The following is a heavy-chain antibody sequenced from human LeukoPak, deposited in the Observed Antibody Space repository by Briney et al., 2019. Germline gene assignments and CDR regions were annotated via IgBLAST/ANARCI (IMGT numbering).Heavy chain of an antibody. CDR2: IIPIFGTA. CDR3: ARRDYYDSSGYYYPEYFQH. Sequence: SVKVSCKASGGTFSSYAISWVRQAPGQGLEWMGGIIPIFGTANYAQKFQGRVTITADESTSTAYMELSSLRSEDTAVYYCARRDYYDSSGYYYPEYFQHWGQGTLVSVSS. CDR1: GGTFSSYA. V-gene: IGHV1-69*01. J-gene: IGHJ1*01. D-gene: IGHD3-22*01.